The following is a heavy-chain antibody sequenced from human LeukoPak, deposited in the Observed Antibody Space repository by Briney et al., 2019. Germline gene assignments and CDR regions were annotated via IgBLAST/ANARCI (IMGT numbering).Heavy chain of an antibody. CDR1: GFTFNNYW. J-gene: IGHJ6*03. V-gene: IGHV3-7*01. Sequence: GGSLRLSCAASGFTFNNYWMTWVRQAPGMGLEWVANIKQDGSEKYYVDSVKGRFTISRDIAKNSLYLQMNSLRAEDTAVYYCARDRPQQWLVRGQRGYYYYMDVWGKGTTVTISS. CDR3: ARDRPQQWLVRGQRGYYYYMDV. CDR2: IKQDGSEK. D-gene: IGHD6-19*01.